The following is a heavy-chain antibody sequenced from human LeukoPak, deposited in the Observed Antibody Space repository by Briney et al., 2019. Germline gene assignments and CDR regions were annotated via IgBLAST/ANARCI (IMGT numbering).Heavy chain of an antibody. CDR1: GFTFDDYG. J-gene: IGHJ6*03. V-gene: IGHV3-20*04. Sequence: GGSLRLSCAASGFTFDDYGMSWVRQAPGKGLEWVSGINWNGGSTGYAVSVKGRFTISRDNAKNSLYLQMNSLRAEDTALYYCARALSIAVAGPYYYYMDVWGKGTTVTVSS. D-gene: IGHD6-19*01. CDR3: ARALSIAVAGPYYYYMDV. CDR2: INWNGGST.